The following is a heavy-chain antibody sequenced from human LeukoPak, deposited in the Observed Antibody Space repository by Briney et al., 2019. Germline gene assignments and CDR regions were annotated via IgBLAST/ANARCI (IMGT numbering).Heavy chain of an antibody. CDR2: INHSGST. J-gene: IGHJ5*02. CDR1: GGSFSGYY. CDR3: ARGGYYGSGNDFRFDP. V-gene: IGHV4-34*01. D-gene: IGHD3-10*01. Sequence: PSETLSLTCAVYGGSFSGYYWSWIRQPPGKGLEWIGEINHSGSTNYNPSLKSRVTISVDTSKNQFSVKLSSGTAADTAVYYCARGGYYGSGNDFRFDPWGQGTLVTVSS.